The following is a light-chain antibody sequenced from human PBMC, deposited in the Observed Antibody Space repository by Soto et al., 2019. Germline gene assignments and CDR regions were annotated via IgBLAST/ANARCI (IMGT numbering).Light chain of an antibody. CDR2: EVS. CDR1: TSDVGGSNY. V-gene: IGLV2-8*01. Sequence: QSALTQPPSASGSPGQSVTISCTGTTSDVGGSNYVSWYQLHPGKAPKLMIYEVSKRPSGVPDRFSGSKSGNTASPTVSGLQAEDEADYYCSSYAGTNNIVFGTGTKVTVL. CDR3: SSYAGTNNIV. J-gene: IGLJ1*01.